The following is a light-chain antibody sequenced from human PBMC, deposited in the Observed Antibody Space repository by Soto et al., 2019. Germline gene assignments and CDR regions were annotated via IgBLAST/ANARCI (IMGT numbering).Light chain of an antibody. CDR1: QSVKSTS. J-gene: IGKJ5*01. CDR2: GAS. Sequence: VLTQSPGTLSLSPGERATLSCRASQSVKSTSLVWYQKKPAQAPRLXXYGASSRATGIPDRFSGGGSGTDLTLTISRLEPEDFAVYYCQHYNSSPPITFGQGTRLEIK. V-gene: IGKV3-20*01. CDR3: QHYNSSPPIT.